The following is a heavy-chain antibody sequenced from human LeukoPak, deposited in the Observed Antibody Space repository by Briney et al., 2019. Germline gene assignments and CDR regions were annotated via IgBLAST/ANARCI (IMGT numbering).Heavy chain of an antibody. V-gene: IGHV1-58*02. D-gene: IGHD3-10*01. Sequence: SVKVSCKASGFTFTSSAMQWVRQARGQRLEWIGWIVVGSGNTNYAQKFQERVTITRDMSTSTAYMELSSLRSEDTAVYYCAARYGSGSYYNDYWGQGTLVTVSS. J-gene: IGHJ4*02. CDR1: GFTFTSSA. CDR2: IVVGSGNT. CDR3: AARYGSGSYYNDY.